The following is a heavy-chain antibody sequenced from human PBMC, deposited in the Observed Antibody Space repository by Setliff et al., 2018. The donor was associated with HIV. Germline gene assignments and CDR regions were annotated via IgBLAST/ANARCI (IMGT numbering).Heavy chain of an antibody. J-gene: IGHJ6*04. V-gene: IGHV3-15*05. CDR2: IRSKTAGGTI. CDR1: GFSFSNVW. D-gene: IGHD1-26*01. Sequence: GGSLRLSCAASGFSFSNVWMSWVRQAPGKGLEWVGRIRSKTAGGTIEYAAPVKGRFTISRDDSENTLYLQMNSLRAEDTAVYYCAKADGGYGYYGMDVWGKGTTGTVSS. CDR3: AKADGGYGYYGMDV.